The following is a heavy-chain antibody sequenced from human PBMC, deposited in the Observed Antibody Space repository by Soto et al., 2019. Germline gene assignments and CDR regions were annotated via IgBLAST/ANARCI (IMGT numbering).Heavy chain of an antibody. CDR1: GFIFSSHW. J-gene: IGHJ6*02. CDR3: AKGLSIAARPRYYYYYGMDV. Sequence: PGGSLRLSCAASGFIFSSHWMHWVRQSAEKGLVWVSRINGDGSSTYYADSVKGRFTISRDNAKNTLYLQMNSLRAEDTAVYYCAKGLSIAARPRYYYYYGMDVWGQGTTVTVSS. D-gene: IGHD6-6*01. V-gene: IGHV3-74*01. CDR2: INGDGSST.